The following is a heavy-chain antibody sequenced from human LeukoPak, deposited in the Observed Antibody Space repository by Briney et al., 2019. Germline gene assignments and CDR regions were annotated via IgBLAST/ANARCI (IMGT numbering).Heavy chain of an antibody. Sequence: ASVKVSCKASGYTFNTYNINWVRQAPGQGLEWMGWISTNTGNPTYAQGFTGRFVFSLDTSVSTAYLQISSLKAEDTAVYYCAKQGPGYCGGTSCYGVDYWGQGTLVTVSS. J-gene: IGHJ4*02. CDR3: AKQGPGYCGGTSCYGVDY. D-gene: IGHD2-2*01. CDR1: GYTFNTYN. CDR2: ISTNTGNP. V-gene: IGHV7-4-1*02.